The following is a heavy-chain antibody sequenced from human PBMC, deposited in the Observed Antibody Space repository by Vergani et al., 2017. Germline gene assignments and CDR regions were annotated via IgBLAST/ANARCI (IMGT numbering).Heavy chain of an antibody. D-gene: IGHD3-22*01. Sequence: QVQLQQWGAGLLKPSETLSLTCAVYGGSFSGYYWSWIRQPPGKGLEWIGEINHSGSTNYNPSLKSRVTISVDTSKNQFSLKLSSVTAADTAVYYCARAPYYYDSSGYRGAFDIWGQGTMVTVSS. V-gene: IGHV4-34*01. J-gene: IGHJ3*02. CDR2: INHSGST. CDR3: ARAPYYYDSSGYRGAFDI. CDR1: GGSFSGYY.